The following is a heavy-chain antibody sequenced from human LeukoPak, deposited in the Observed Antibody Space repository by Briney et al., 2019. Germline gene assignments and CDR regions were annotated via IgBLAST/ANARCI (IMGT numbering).Heavy chain of an antibody. CDR3: TRVYGSGYDFRGAFDI. D-gene: IGHD5-12*01. CDR1: GGSISTYY. Sequence: SETLSLTCTVSGGSISTYYWTWIRQPPGKGLEWIGYIYYSGSTNYNPSLKSRVTISVDTSKNQFSLKLSSVTAADTAVYYCTRVYGSGYDFRGAFDIWGQGTMVTVSS. CDR2: IYYSGST. J-gene: IGHJ3*02. V-gene: IGHV4-59*01.